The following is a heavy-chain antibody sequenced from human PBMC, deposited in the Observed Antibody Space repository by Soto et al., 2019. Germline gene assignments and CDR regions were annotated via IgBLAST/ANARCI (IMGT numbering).Heavy chain of an antibody. CDR3: TRIYGSGTYLPDF. D-gene: IGHD3-10*01. CDR2: IRSRSYGGAA. V-gene: IGHV3-49*03. CDR1: GYSFEGYG. J-gene: IGHJ4*02. Sequence: EVQLVGSGGGLEQPGQSLRLSCKTSGYSFEGYGVSWFRRAPGKGLEWVALIRSRSYGGAADYAASVMGRFTMSRDDPRSIAYLQMNSLKIEDTAVYYCTRIYGSGTYLPDFWGQGTLVTVSS.